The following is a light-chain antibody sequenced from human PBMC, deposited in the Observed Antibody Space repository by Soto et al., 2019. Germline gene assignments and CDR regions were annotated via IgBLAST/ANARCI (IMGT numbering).Light chain of an antibody. CDR1: SSNIGAGYD. V-gene: IGLV1-40*01. Sequence: QSVLTQPPSVSGAPGQRVTISCTGSSSNIGAGYDVHWYQQLPGTAPKLLIYGYSNRPSAVPDRFSGSKSGTSASLAITGLQAEDVADYYCQSYDISLSDSVFGGGTKLTVL. CDR3: QSYDISLSDSV. CDR2: GYS. J-gene: IGLJ3*02.